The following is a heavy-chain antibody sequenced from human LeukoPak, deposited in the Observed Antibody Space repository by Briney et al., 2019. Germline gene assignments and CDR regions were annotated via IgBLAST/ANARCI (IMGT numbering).Heavy chain of an antibody. CDR2: ISGSGGST. J-gene: IGHJ4*02. CDR3: AKDLSRYYYDSSGALDY. D-gene: IGHD3-22*01. V-gene: IGHV3-23*01. Sequence: PGGSLRLSCAASGFTFSSYAMSWVRQAPGKGLEWVSAISGSGGSTYYADSVKGRFTISRDNSKNTLYLQMNSLRAEDTAVYYCAKDLSRYYYDSSGALDYWGQGTLVTVSS. CDR1: GFTFSSYA.